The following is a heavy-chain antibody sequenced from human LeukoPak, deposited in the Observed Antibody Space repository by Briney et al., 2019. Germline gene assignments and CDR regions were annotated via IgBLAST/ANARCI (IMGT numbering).Heavy chain of an antibody. J-gene: IGHJ3*02. V-gene: IGHV3-20*04. D-gene: IGHD3-22*01. CDR1: GFTFDDYG. CDR3: ARGLDSSGYYDAFDI. Sequence: PGGSLRLSCAASGFTFDDYGMSWVRQAPGKGMEWVSGIDWNGGSTGYAYSVKSRFIISRDNAKTSLYLQMNSLRAEDTALYYCARGLDSSGYYDAFDIWGQGTMVTVSS. CDR2: IDWNGGST.